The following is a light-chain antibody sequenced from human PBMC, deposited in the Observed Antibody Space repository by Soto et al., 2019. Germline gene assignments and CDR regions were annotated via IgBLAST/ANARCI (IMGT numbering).Light chain of an antibody. CDR1: QTVSSSY. V-gene: IGKV3-20*01. CDR2: GAS. Sequence: IVLTQSPGTLSLSPGERATLSCRASQTVSSSYLAWYQQKPGQAPRLLMYGASSRATGIPDRFSGSGSGTDFNLTISRLEPEDFAVYYCQQYGTSPQWTFGQGTKVEIK. J-gene: IGKJ1*01. CDR3: QQYGTSPQWT.